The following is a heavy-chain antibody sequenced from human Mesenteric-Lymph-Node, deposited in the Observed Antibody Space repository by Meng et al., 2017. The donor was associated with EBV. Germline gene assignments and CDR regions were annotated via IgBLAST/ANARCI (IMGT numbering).Heavy chain of an antibody. CDR2: IYYSGST. D-gene: IGHD3-3*01. V-gene: IGHV4-39*01. J-gene: IGHJ4*02. CDR1: GGSISSSNYY. Sequence: QLQESGPGVVKPSEPVSLTCTVSGGSISSSNYYWGWIRQPPGKGLEWIGSIYYSGSTYYNPSLKSRVTTSVDTSKNQFSLKLSSVTAADTAVYYCARNYTGGYDFFDYWGQGTLVTVSS. CDR3: ARNYTGGYDFFDY.